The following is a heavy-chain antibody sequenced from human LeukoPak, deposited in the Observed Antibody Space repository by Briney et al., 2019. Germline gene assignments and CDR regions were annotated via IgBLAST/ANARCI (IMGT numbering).Heavy chain of an antibody. CDR2: IYYSGST. CDR3: AREASSGYFDY. Sequence: PSETLSPTCTVSGGSISSYYWSWIRQPPGKGLEWIGYIYYSGSTNYNPSLKSRVTISVDTSKNQFSLKLSSVTAADTAVYYCAREASSGYFDYWGQGTLVTVSS. CDR1: GGSISSYY. V-gene: IGHV4-59*01. J-gene: IGHJ4*02. D-gene: IGHD1-26*01.